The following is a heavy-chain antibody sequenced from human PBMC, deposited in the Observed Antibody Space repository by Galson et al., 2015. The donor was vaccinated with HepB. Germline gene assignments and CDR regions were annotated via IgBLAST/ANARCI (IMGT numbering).Heavy chain of an antibody. V-gene: IGHV3-23*01. D-gene: IGHD6-13*01. CDR3: AKDLYSSSWYGLDY. Sequence: SLRLSCAASGFTFSSYAMSWVRQAPGKGLEWVSAISGSGGSTYYADSVKGRFTISRDNSKNTLYLQMNSLRAEDTAVYYCAKDLYSSSWYGLDYWGQGTLVTVSS. J-gene: IGHJ4*02. CDR2: ISGSGGST. CDR1: GFTFSSYA.